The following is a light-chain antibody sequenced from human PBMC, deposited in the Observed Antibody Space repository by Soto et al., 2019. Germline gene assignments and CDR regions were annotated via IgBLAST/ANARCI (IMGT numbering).Light chain of an antibody. CDR3: QQYGSTLPFT. J-gene: IGKJ2*01. CDR2: GTS. V-gene: IGKV3-20*01. Sequence: EIVLTQSPGTLSLSPGERATLSCRASQSVSNTYLAWFQQRPGQAPRLLIYGTSNRATGIPDRFSGSGSGTDFSLTISRIEPQDASMYYCQQYGSTLPFTFGQGTKVEIK. CDR1: QSVSNTY.